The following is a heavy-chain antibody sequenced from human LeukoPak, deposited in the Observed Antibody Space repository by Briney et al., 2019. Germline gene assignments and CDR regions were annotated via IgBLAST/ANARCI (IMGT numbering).Heavy chain of an antibody. J-gene: IGHJ6*03. CDR2: ISAYNGNT. Sequence: ASVKVSCKASGGTFSSYAISWVRQAPGQGLEWMGWISAYNGNTNYAQKLQGRVTMTTDTSTSTAYMELRSLRSDDTAVYYCARSGDSSSWYVDYYYYYMDVWGKGTTVTVSS. CDR3: ARSGDSSSWYVDYYYYYMDV. D-gene: IGHD6-13*01. CDR1: GGTFSSYA. V-gene: IGHV1-18*01.